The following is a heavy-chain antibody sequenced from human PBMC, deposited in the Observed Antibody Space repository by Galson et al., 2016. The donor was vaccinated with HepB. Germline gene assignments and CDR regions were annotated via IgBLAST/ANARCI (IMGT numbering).Heavy chain of an antibody. CDR2: ISSSGEHI. CDR1: GLTFSSYA. V-gene: IGHV3-23*01. CDR3: AKVGFSDLDY. J-gene: IGHJ4*02. D-gene: IGHD1-26*01. Sequence: SLRLSCAASGLTFSSYAMSWVRQSPGEGLEWVSSISSSGEHISYADSVKGRFTISRNNSKNTVSLLMSSLRADDTAIYYCAKVGFSDLDYGGQGTLVTVSS.